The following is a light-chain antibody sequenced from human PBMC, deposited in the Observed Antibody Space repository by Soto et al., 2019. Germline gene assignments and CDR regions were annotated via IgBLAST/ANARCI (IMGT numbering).Light chain of an antibody. CDR1: QSIGYY. J-gene: IGKJ1*01. V-gene: IGKV3-11*01. Sequence: EIVLTQSPATLSLSPGERVTLSCRASQSIGYYLAWYQEKPGQAPRLLIYDASIRATGIPARFSGSWSGTDFTLTINGLEPEDSAVYYCQQRGNWPPTWTFGQGTKVDIK. CDR2: DAS. CDR3: QQRGNWPPTWT.